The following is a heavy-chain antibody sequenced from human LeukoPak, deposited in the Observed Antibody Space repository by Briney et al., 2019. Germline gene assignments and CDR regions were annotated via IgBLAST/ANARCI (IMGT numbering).Heavy chain of an antibody. CDR1: GGSFSGYY. J-gene: IGHJ4*02. V-gene: IGHV4-34*01. Sequence: PSETLSLTCAVYGGSFSGYYWSWIRQPPGKGLEWIGEINHSGSTNYNPSLKSRVTISVDTSKNQFSLKLSSVTAADTAVYYCARRGIAAAGLSYWGQGTLVTVSS. CDR2: INHSGST. CDR3: ARRGIAAAGLSY. D-gene: IGHD6-13*01.